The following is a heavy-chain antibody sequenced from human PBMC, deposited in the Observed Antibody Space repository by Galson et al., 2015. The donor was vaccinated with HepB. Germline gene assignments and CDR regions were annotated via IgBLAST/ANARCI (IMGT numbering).Heavy chain of an antibody. J-gene: IGHJ5*02. CDR1: GFTFSSYA. V-gene: IGHV3-30-3*01. Sequence: SLRLSCAASGFTFSSYAMHWVRQAPGKGLEWVAVISYDGSNKYYADSVKGRFTISRDNSKNTLYLQMNSLRAEDTAVYYCARESAITIFGVVPGFDPWGQGTLVTVSS. D-gene: IGHD3-3*01. CDR2: ISYDGSNK. CDR3: ARESAITIFGVVPGFDP.